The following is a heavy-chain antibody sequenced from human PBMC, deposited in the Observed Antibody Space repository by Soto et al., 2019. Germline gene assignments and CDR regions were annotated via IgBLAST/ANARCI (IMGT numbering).Heavy chain of an antibody. CDR2: IRPDNGNT. J-gene: IGHJ1*01. D-gene: IGHD1-20*01. V-gene: IGHV1-18*01. Sequence: ASVKVSCKASGYTFSTSGISWVRQAPGQGLEWVGWIRPDNGNTKSAQRLQGRVTLTTDTSASTAYMELRSLTSGDTAMYYCARDTESNRYNDWGQGTLVTVSS. CDR3: ARDTESNRYND. CDR1: GYTFSTSG.